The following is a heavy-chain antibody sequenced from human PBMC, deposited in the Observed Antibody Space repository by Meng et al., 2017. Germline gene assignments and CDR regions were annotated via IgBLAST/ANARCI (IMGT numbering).Heavy chain of an antibody. D-gene: IGHD2-15*01. CDR2: MNWNGGNT. J-gene: IGHJ4*02. V-gene: IGHV3-20*04. CDR3: VRGCYGDLGDY. Sequence: VESVRGEYSRGGSLRRSCAASGFTYDEHGISLIRKAPGKELELVSGMNWNGGNTGYADTVKGRFNISRDSAKKALYLQMNSLRAEDTALYYCVRGCYGDLGDYWGQGTLVTVSS. CDR1: GFTYDEHG.